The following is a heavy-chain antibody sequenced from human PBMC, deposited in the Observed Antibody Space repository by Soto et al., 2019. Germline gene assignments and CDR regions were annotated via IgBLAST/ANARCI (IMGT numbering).Heavy chain of an antibody. V-gene: IGHV4-30-4*02. CDR3: ANLDYYDSSGRDY. Sequence: SETLSLTCTVSGGSISSGDYYWSWIRQPPGKGLEWIGYIYYSGSTYYNPSLKSRVTISVDTSKNQFSLKLSSVTAADTAVYYCANLDYYDSSGRDYWGQGTLVTVSS. D-gene: IGHD3-22*01. CDR1: GGSISSGDYY. J-gene: IGHJ4*02. CDR2: IYYSGST.